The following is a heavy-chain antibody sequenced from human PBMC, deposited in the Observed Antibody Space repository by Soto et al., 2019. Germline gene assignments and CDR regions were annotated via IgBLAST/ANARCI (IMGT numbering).Heavy chain of an antibody. J-gene: IGHJ4*02. CDR2: IKEDGSAE. V-gene: IGHV3-7*03. CDR1: GFTFSTYW. Sequence: PWGSLRLSCAASGFTFSTYWMSWVRQAPGKGLEWVAHIKEDGSAENYVDSVKGRFTISRDNAKNSLYLQINSLRVDDTAVYYCARDVTALDYWGQGALVTVSS. D-gene: IGHD4-4*01. CDR3: ARDVTALDY.